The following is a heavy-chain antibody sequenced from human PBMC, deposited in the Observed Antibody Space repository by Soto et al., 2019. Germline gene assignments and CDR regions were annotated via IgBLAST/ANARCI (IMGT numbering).Heavy chain of an antibody. CDR3: ARDRLPYDFHGA. CDR2: ISGSGGST. V-gene: IGHV3-23*01. CDR1: GFTFSSYA. J-gene: IGHJ5*02. D-gene: IGHD3-16*01. Sequence: PGGSLRLSCAASGFTFSSYAMSWVRQTPGKGLEWVSAISGSGGSTHYADSVKGRVTISRDNSKNTLYLQMSSLRAEDTAVYYCARDRLPYDFHGASGLGTLVTVSS.